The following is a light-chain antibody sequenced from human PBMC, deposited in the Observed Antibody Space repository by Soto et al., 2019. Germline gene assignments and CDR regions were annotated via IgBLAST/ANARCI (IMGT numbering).Light chain of an antibody. Sequence: QSVLTQPPSASGTPGQRVTISCSGSSSNIGSNYVYWYQQLPGTPPKLLIYRNNQRPSGVPDRFSGSKSGTSASLAISGLRSEDEADYYGSAWDDSLSGRDVFGTGTKVTVL. CDR2: RNN. J-gene: IGLJ1*01. V-gene: IGLV1-47*01. CDR3: SAWDDSLSGRDV. CDR1: SSNIGSNY.